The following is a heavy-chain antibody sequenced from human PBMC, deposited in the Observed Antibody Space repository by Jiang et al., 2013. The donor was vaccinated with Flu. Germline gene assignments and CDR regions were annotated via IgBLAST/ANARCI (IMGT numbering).Heavy chain of an antibody. D-gene: IGHD3-16*01. CDR2: ISSSGSTI. CDR1: GFTFSDYY. CDR3: ARELDGTTYYDYIWHPTPRWFDP. V-gene: IGHV3-11*01. J-gene: IGHJ5*02. Sequence: VQLVESGGGLVKPGGSLRLSCAASGFTFSDYYMSWIRQAPGKGLEWVSYISSSGSTIYYADSVKGRFTISRDNAKNSLYLQMNSLRAEDTAVYYCARELDGTTYYDYIWHPTPRWFDPGAREPWSPSPQ.